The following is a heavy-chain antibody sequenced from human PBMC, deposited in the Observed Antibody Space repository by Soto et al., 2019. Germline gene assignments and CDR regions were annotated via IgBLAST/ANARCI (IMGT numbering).Heavy chain of an antibody. CDR2: ISGKNGNT. J-gene: IGHJ4*02. D-gene: IGHD4-17*01. CDR1: GYNFSDFG. Sequence: ASVKVSCKASGYNFSDFGITWVRQAPGQGLEWMGWISGKNGNTNYAQKVQGRVTLTADTSTRTAYMEMMALTSDDTGIYYCARRDYYEDTGTFENWGQGTPVTVSS. V-gene: IGHV1-18*04. CDR3: ARRDYYEDTGTFEN.